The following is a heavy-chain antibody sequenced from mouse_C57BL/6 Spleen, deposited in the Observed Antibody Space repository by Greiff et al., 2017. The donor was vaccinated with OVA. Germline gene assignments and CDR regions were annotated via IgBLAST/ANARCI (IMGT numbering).Heavy chain of an antibody. Sequence: EVQRVESGGGLVQPKGSLKLSCAASGFSFNTYAMNWVRQAPGKGLEWVARIRSKSNNYATYYADSVKDRFTISRDDSESMLYLQMNNLKTEDTAMYYCVRHDYYGSQAYWGQGTLVTVSA. CDR1: GFSFNTYA. J-gene: IGHJ3*01. CDR3: VRHDYYGSQAY. CDR2: IRSKSNNYAT. V-gene: IGHV10-1*01. D-gene: IGHD1-1*01.